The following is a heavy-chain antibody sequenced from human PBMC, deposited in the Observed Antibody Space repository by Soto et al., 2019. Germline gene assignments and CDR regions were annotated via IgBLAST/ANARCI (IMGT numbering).Heavy chain of an antibody. CDR2: ISYDGSSN. CDR1: GFTFNIYA. D-gene: IGHD3-10*01. J-gene: IGHJ5*02. V-gene: IGHV3-30*04. CDR3: ASGSYFPES. Sequence: QVQLVESGGGVVQPGRSLRLSCAASGFTFNIYAMHWVRQAPGKGLEWVALISYDGSSNHYADSVKGRFTISRDNSKSTLYLHMNSLTAEDTAVYYCASGSYFPESWGQGTLVTVSS.